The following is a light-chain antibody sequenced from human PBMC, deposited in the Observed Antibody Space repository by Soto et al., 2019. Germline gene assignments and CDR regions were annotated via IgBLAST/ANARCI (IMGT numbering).Light chain of an antibody. V-gene: IGKV3-20*01. J-gene: IGKJ1*01. CDR2: GAS. CDR1: QSVSSSS. CDR3: QQYGSSPRT. Sequence: EVVLTQSPDTLSLSPGDRATLSCRASQSVSSSSLAWYQQRRGQAPRLLIHGASSRATGIPDRFSGSGSGTDFTLTISRLEPEDFAVYYCQQYGSSPRTFGQGTKVDIK.